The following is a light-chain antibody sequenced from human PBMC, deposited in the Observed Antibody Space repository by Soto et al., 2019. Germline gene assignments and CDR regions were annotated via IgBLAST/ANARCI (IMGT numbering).Light chain of an antibody. V-gene: IGKV1-5*03. CDR1: QSISRW. Sequence: DIQLTQSPSTLSPSVGDRVSLTCRASQSISRWLAWYQQKTGKPPKLLIYMASSLESGVPSRFSGSGSGTEFTLTISSLQPDDFATYYCQQYNVYWTFGQGTKVDIK. CDR3: QQYNVYWT. J-gene: IGKJ1*01. CDR2: MAS.